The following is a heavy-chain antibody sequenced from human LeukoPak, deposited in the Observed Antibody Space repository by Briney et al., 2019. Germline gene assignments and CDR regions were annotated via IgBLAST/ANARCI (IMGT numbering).Heavy chain of an antibody. CDR3: ARQKGGVAGLKYYFDY. CDR1: GGSISSSTYY. V-gene: IGHV4-39*01. D-gene: IGHD6-19*01. CDR2: ISYTGTT. J-gene: IGHJ4*02. Sequence: SETLSLTCTVSGGSISSSTYYWGWTRQSPGKGLEWIGSISYTGTTYYKSSLKSRVTISVDTSKNQFSLNLSSVTAADTAVYYCARQKGGVAGLKYYFDYWGQGTLVTVSS.